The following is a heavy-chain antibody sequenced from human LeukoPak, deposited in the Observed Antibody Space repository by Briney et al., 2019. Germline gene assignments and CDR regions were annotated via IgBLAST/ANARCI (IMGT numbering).Heavy chain of an antibody. CDR3: ARDPQAAFDP. D-gene: IGHD6-25*01. Sequence: PGGSLRLSCAASGFTFSSYGMHWVRQAPGKGLEWVAFIRYDGSNKYYADSVKGRFTISRDNAKNSLYLQMNSLRAEDTAVYYCARDPQAAFDPWGQGTLVTVSS. CDR1: GFTFSSYG. V-gene: IGHV3-30*02. J-gene: IGHJ5*02. CDR2: IRYDGSNK.